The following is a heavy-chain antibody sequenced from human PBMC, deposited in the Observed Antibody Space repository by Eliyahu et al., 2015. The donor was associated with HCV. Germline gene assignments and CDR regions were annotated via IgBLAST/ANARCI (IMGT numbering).Heavy chain of an antibody. V-gene: IGHV3-30*18. J-gene: IGHJ6*02. Sequence: QVQLVESGGGVVQPGKSLXLSCAXSGFTFSXYGMHWVRQAPGKGLEWVAVISTDGSNKFYVDSEKGRFTXSRDNSKNTLYLQMNNLRAEDTAVYYCAKDRSSPHYYYYYGMDVWGQGTTVTVSS. CDR3: AKDRSSPHYYYYYGMDV. CDR2: ISTDGSNK. D-gene: IGHD5/OR15-5a*01. CDR1: GFTFSXYG.